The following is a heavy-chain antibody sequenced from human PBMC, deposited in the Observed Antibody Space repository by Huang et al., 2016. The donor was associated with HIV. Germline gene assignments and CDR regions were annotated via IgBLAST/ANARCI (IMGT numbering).Heavy chain of an antibody. J-gene: IGHJ4*02. V-gene: IGHV3-30*02. CDR3: ARDSRWGIVATTLSYFDY. CDR1: EFNFLVYG. Sequence: QPQLVESGGGVVQRGGSLRLSCAASEFNFLVYGMHWLRQAPGKGLEWVGFVRFEGSNEYYIDSVKGRLTISRDNSKKMLLLEMDNLRPEDTAVYFCARDSRWGIVATTLSYFDYWGQGTLVTVSS. D-gene: IGHD5-12*01. CDR2: VRFEGSNE.